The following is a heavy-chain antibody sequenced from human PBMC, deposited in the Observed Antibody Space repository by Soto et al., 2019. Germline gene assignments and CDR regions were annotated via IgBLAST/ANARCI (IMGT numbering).Heavy chain of an antibody. Sequence: QVQLQESGPGLVKPSGTLSLTCAVSGVSISSHDWWTWVRQPPGKGLEWIGESHQSGNTHYNSSLESRVTISVDKSKNQFSLELSSVTVADTAGYYCATRDSSRFYWGQGTLVTVSS. CDR1: GVSISSHDW. J-gene: IGHJ4*02. CDR3: ATRDSSRFY. D-gene: IGHD6-13*01. V-gene: IGHV4-4*02. CDR2: SHQSGNT.